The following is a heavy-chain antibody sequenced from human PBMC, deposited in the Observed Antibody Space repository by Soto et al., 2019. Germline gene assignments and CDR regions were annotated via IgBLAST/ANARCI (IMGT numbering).Heavy chain of an antibody. Sequence: SVKVACKAAGGTFSSYAISWVRQAPGEGLEWMGGIIPIFGTANYAQKFHGRVTISADESTSTAFMELISLRSEDTAVYYCARXXXXXSXXXYHYXXDVSAQGTTVXVSS. CDR1: GGTFSSYA. V-gene: IGHV1-69*13. J-gene: IGHJ6*02. CDR3: ARXXXXXSXXXYHYXXDV. CDR2: IIPIFGTA.